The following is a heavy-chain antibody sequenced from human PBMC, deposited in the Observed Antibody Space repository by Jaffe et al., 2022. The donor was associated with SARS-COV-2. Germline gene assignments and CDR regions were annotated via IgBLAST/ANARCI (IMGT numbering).Heavy chain of an antibody. CDR2: IYHSGRT. V-gene: IGHV4-4*02. Sequence: QVQLQESGPGLVKPSGTLSLTCAVSGGSISSSNWWSWVRQPPGKGLEWIGEIYHSGRTNYNPSLKSRVTIAVDESKSQFSLELNSVTAADTAVYFCASSSDYGWFDPWGQGTLVTVSS. CDR3: ASSSDYGWFDP. D-gene: IGHD4-17*01. CDR1: GGSISSSNW. J-gene: IGHJ5*02.